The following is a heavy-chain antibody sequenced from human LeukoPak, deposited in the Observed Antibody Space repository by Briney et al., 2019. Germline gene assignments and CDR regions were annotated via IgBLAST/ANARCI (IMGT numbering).Heavy chain of an antibody. CDR2: ISWNSGSI. J-gene: IGHJ4*02. CDR1: GFTFYDYA. D-gene: IGHD5-12*01. Sequence: GRSLRLSCAASGFTFYDYAMHWVRQAPGKGLEWVSGISWNSGSIGYADSVKGRFTISRDNAKNSLYLQMNSLRAEDTALYYCAKDTGSSGYDGFDYWGQGTLVTVSS. V-gene: IGHV3-9*01. CDR3: AKDTGSSGYDGFDY.